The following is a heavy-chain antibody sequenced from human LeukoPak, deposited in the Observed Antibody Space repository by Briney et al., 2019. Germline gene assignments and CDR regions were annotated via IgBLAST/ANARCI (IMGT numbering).Heavy chain of an antibody. CDR2: IYWNDDK. CDR3: AHTTGRAYYYYYGMDV. J-gene: IGHJ6*02. CDR1: GFSLSTSGVG. D-gene: IGHD3-9*01. Sequence: SGPTLVKPTQTLTLTCTFSGFSLSTSGVGVGWIRQPPGKALEWLALIYWNDDKRYSPSLKSRLTIIKDTSKNQVVLTMTNMDPVDTATYYCAHTTGRAYYYYYGMDVWGQGTTVTVSS. V-gene: IGHV2-5*01.